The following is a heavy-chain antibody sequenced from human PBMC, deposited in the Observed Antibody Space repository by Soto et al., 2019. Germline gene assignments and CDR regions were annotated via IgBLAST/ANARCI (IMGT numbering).Heavy chain of an antibody. CDR1: GFTLDDYA. CDR3: AKDLYSNYGDAFDI. D-gene: IGHD4-4*01. J-gene: IGHJ3*02. Sequence: SRRLSCAAAGFTLDDYAMHWVRQAPGKGLEWVSGISWNSDNIGYADSVKGRFTISRDNVKNSLYLQMNSLRAEDTALYYCAKDLYSNYGDAFDIWGQGTMVTVSS. V-gene: IGHV3-9*01. CDR2: ISWNSDNI.